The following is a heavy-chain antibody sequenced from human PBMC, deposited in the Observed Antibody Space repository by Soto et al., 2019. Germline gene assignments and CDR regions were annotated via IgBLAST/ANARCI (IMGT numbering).Heavy chain of an antibody. CDR2: ISGSGGST. V-gene: IGHV3-23*01. D-gene: IGHD3-16*02. CDR1: GFTFSSYA. CDR3: AKGFISYYFDY. Sequence: GGSLRLSCAASGFTFSSYAMSWVRQAPGKGLERVSAISGSGGSTYYADSEKGRFTISRDNSKTTLYLQMNSLRVEDTAVYYCAKGFISYYFDYWGQGTLVTVSS. J-gene: IGHJ4*02.